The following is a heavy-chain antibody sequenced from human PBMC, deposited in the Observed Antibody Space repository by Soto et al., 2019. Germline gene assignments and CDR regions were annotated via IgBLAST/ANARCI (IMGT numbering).Heavy chain of an antibody. D-gene: IGHD6-6*01. CDR3: AREGDGLAARD. Sequence: QVQLVQSGAEVKKPGSSVKVSCKTSGGTFSTYGITWVRQAPGQGLEWMGGIIPIFGTRNYAQNFQGRVTITADESTKTAYMELSSLRSEDTAMYYCAREGDGLAARDWGQGTLVTVSS. V-gene: IGHV1-69*01. CDR1: GGTFSTYG. J-gene: IGHJ4*02. CDR2: IIPIFGTR.